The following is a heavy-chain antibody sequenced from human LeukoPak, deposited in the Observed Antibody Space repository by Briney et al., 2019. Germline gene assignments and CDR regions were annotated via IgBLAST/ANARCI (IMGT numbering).Heavy chain of an antibody. Sequence: SETLSLTCIVSLESIRSTTFWGWIRQSPGMGLEWIASTSHAGISYYNPSLSSRVAVTADSSKNQFSLRLSSLTAADTAVYYCARRGGHSWDVGNWFDPWGQGTPVTVSS. V-gene: IGHV4-39*01. CDR1: LESIRSTTF. J-gene: IGHJ5*02. CDR2: TSHAGIS. D-gene: IGHD6-13*01. CDR3: ARRGGHSWDVGNWFDP.